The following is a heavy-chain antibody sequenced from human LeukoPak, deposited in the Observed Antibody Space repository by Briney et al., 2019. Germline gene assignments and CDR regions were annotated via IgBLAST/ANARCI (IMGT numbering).Heavy chain of an antibody. CDR1: GGSISSSSYY. CDR3: ARGPYYYDSSGYSHWFDP. V-gene: IGHV4-39*07. CDR2: IYYSGST. D-gene: IGHD3-22*01. Sequence: SETLSLTCTVSGGSISSSSYYWGWIRQPPGKGLEWIGSIYYSGSTCYNPSLKSRVTISVDTSKNQFSLKLSSVTAADTAVYYCARGPYYYDSSGYSHWFDPWGQGTLVTVSS. J-gene: IGHJ5*02.